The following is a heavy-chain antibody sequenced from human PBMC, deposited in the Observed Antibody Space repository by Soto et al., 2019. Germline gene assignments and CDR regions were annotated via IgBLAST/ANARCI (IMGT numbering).Heavy chain of an antibody. V-gene: IGHV3-33*01. J-gene: IGHJ6*02. CDR3: ARHLSPGDYYYYGMDV. D-gene: IGHD4-17*01. CDR1: GFTFSSYG. Sequence: TGGSLRLSCAASGFTFSSYGMHWVRQAPGKGLERVAVIWYDGSNKYYVDSVKGRFTISRDNSKNTLYLQMNSLRAEDTAVYYCARHLSPGDYYYYGMDVWGQGTTVTVSS. CDR2: IWYDGSNK.